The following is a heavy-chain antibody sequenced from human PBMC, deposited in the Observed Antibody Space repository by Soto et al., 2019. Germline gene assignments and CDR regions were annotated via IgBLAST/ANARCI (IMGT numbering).Heavy chain of an antibody. D-gene: IGHD2-2*01. CDR2: LHGDGTT. CDR3: ARDFRCSSSACLEGLDALDV. J-gene: IGHJ6*02. V-gene: IGHV3-66*01. CDR1: GFTVSSNY. Sequence: EVQLVESGGGLVQPGGSLRLSCVASGFTVSSNYMSWVRQAPGKGLEWISVLHGDGTTAYADSAKSRFTISGNNSNNTLNLQMNSLRADDMAVYYCARDFRCSSSACLEGLDALDVWGQGTTVTVSS.